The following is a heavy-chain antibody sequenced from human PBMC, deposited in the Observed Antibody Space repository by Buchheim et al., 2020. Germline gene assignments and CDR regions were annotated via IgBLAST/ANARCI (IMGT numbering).Heavy chain of an antibody. CDR1: GGSFSGYY. D-gene: IGHD6-19*01. CDR3: ARDRSSGWYTFDY. Sequence: QVQLQQWGAGLLKPSETLSLTCAVYGGSFSGYYWSWIRQPPGKGLEWIGEINHSGSTNYNPSLKSRVTISVDTSKNQFSLKLSSVTAADTAVYYCARDRSSGWYTFDYWGQGTL. CDR2: INHSGST. V-gene: IGHV4-34*01. J-gene: IGHJ4*02.